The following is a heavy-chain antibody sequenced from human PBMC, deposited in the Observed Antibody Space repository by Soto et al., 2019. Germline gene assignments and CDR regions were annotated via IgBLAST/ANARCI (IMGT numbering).Heavy chain of an antibody. CDR3: AATTHYDFWSGYFTGVAFDI. D-gene: IGHD3-3*01. CDR2: IVVGNGNT. CDR1: GGTLSDHV. Sequence: SVKVSCKASGGTLSDHVVAWLRQARGQPLEWIGYIVVGNGNTNFAQRFQERVTFSSDKSRGTAYMELRSLRSEDTAVYYCAATTHYDFWSGYFTGVAFDIWGQGTKVTVSS. V-gene: IGHV1-58*01. J-gene: IGHJ3*02.